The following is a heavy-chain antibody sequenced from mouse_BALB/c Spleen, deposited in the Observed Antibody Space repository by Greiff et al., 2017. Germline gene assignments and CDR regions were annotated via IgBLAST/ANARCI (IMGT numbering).Heavy chain of an antibody. V-gene: IGHV1-69*02. Sequence: QVQLKQPGAELVRPGASVKLSCKASGYTFTSYWINWVKQRPGQGLEWIGNIYPSDSYTNYNQKFKDKATLTVDKSSSTAYMQLSSPTSEDSAVYYCTRSARASAMDYWGQGTSVTVSS. CDR3: TRSARASAMDY. CDR1: GYTFTSYW. CDR2: IYPSDSYT. D-gene: IGHD3-1*01. J-gene: IGHJ4*01.